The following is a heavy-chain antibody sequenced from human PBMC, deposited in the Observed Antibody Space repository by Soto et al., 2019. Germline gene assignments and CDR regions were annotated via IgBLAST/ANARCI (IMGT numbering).Heavy chain of an antibody. J-gene: IGHJ4*02. Sequence: ASVKVSCKASGYTFTRYYMHWVRQAPGQGLEWMGIINPSDDATSYAEKFQGRLTMTKDTSTSTVYMEMSSLRSEDTAVYYCARDLTREGDYYDRSGYYLDYWGQGTLVTVYS. D-gene: IGHD3-22*01. CDR1: GYTFTRYY. CDR2: INPSDDAT. CDR3: ARDLTREGDYYDRSGYYLDY. V-gene: IGHV1-46*01.